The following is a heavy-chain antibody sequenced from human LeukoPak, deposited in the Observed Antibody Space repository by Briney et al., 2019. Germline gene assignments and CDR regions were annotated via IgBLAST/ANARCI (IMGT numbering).Heavy chain of an antibody. CDR1: GGSISSYY. D-gene: IGHD4-17*01. CDR3: AREKGHGDSSYFYYMDV. Sequence: SETLSLTCTVSGGSISSYYWSWIRQPAGKGLEWIRRIYRSGSTNYDPNNPSLKSRVIMSVDTSKNQFSLKLTSVTAADTAVYYCAREKGHGDSSYFYYMDVWGIGTTVTVSS. V-gene: IGHV4-4*07. CDR2: IYRSGST. J-gene: IGHJ6*03.